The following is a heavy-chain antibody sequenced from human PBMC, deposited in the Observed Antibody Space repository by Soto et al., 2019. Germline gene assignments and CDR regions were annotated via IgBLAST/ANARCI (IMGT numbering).Heavy chain of an antibody. CDR3: ARGTAGNDYSNYAPQIYYYRMDV. CDR1: GGTFSSYA. CDR2: IIPIFGTA. J-gene: IGHJ6*02. Sequence: GASVKVSCKASGGTFSSYAISWVRQAPGQGLEWMGGIIPIFGTANYAQKFQGRVTITADESTSTAYMELSSLRSEDTAVYYCARGTAGNDYSNYAPQIYYYRMDVWGQGTTVIVSS. D-gene: IGHD4-4*01. V-gene: IGHV1-69*13.